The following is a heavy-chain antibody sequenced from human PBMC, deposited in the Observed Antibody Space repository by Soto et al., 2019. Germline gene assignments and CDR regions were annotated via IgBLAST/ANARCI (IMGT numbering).Heavy chain of an antibody. Sequence: QVQLQESGPGLVKPSQTLSLTCTVSGGSISSGDYYWSWIRQPPGKGLEWIGYIYYSGSTYYNPYLKSRVTISVDTSKNQFYLKLSSVTAADTAVDYCARGVSSSWLNYFDYWGQGTLVTVSS. D-gene: IGHD6-13*01. J-gene: IGHJ4*02. CDR1: GGSISSGDYY. CDR3: ARGVSSSWLNYFDY. CDR2: IYYSGST. V-gene: IGHV4-30-4*01.